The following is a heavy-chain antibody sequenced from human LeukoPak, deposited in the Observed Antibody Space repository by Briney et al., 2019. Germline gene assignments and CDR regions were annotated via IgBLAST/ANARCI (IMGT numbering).Heavy chain of an antibody. Sequence: PGGSLRLSCAASGFTFSIHGMRWVRHAPGKGLGWVAVIWYDGSNKKYADSVKGRFTISRDTSKNTLYLEMNRLRAEDTAVYYCAQENGVVYDWDYPGGDMDVWGKGTTVTVSS. CDR3: AQENGVVYDWDYPGGDMDV. D-gene: IGHD1-7*01. CDR2: IWYDGSNK. CDR1: GFTFSIHG. J-gene: IGHJ6*04. V-gene: IGHV3-33*03.